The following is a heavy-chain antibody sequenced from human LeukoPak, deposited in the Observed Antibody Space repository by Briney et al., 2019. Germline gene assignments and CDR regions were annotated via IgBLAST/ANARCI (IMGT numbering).Heavy chain of an antibody. CDR2: IYSGGST. CDR3: ARALGATRDHGAFDI. CDR1: GFTVSSNY. J-gene: IGHJ3*02. D-gene: IGHD1-26*01. Sequence: GGSLRLSCAASGFTVSSNYMSWVRQAPGKGLEWVSVIYSGGSTYYADSVKGRFTISRDNSKNTLYLQMNSLRAEDTAVYYCARALGATRDHGAFDIWGQGTMVTVSS. V-gene: IGHV3-66*01.